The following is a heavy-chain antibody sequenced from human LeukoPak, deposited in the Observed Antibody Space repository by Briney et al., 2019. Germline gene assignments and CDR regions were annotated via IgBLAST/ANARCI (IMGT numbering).Heavy chain of an antibody. J-gene: IGHJ6*03. CDR2: MNPNRGDT. D-gene: IGHD3-3*01. CDR1: GYSFTSYD. V-gene: IGHV1-8*03. CDR3: ARGLWGDFWSGDYYYYYMDV. Sequence: APVKVSCKASGYSFTSYDINWVRQATGQRLEWMGWMNPNRGDTGYAQKFQGRVTITRNTSISTAYMELSSLRSEDTAVYYCARGLWGDFWSGDYYYYYMDVWGEGTTVSVSS.